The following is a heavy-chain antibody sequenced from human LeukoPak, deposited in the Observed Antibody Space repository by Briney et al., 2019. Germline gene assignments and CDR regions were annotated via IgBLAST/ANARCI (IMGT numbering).Heavy chain of an antibody. J-gene: IGHJ4*02. CDR3: ARDSGVDNFDY. D-gene: IGHD5-12*01. Sequence: GGSLRLSCAASGFTFSSYGMHWVRQAPGKGLEWVAVISYDGSNKYYADSVKGRFTISRDNSKNTLYLQMNSLRAEDTAVYYCARDSGVDNFDYWGQGTLVTVSS. V-gene: IGHV3-30*03. CDR2: ISYDGSNK. CDR1: GFTFSSYG.